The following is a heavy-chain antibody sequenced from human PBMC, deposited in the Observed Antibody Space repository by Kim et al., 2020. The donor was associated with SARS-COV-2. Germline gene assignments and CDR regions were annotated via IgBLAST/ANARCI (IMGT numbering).Heavy chain of an antibody. V-gene: IGHV1-46*01. Sequence: ASVKVSCKASGYIFTNYYIHWVRQAPGQGLEWMGIINPSRGSTTYAQNFQGRVSVTRDTSTNTIYMELNSLRSDDTAVYYCARGGVVTGSGDWFDPWGRGTLVTVSS. D-gene: IGHD2-21*02. CDR1: GYIFTNYY. CDR3: ARGGVVTGSGDWFDP. J-gene: IGHJ5*02. CDR2: INPSRGST.